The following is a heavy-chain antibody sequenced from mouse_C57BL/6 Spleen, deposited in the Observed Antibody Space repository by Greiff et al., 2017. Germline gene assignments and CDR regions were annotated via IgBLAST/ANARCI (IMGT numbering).Heavy chain of an antibody. J-gene: IGHJ4*01. Sequence: QVQLQQSGAELVKPGASVKISCKASGYAFSSYWMNWVKQRPGKGLEWIGQIYPGDGDTNYNGKFKGKATLTADKSSSTAYMPLSSLTSEDSAVYFCARGQLRPNYYAMDYWGQGTSVTVSS. D-gene: IGHD3-2*02. CDR1: GYAFSSYW. V-gene: IGHV1-80*01. CDR3: ARGQLRPNYYAMDY. CDR2: IYPGDGDT.